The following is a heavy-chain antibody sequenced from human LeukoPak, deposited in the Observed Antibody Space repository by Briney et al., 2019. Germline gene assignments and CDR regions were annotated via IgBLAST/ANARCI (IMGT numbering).Heavy chain of an antibody. CDR1: GGSISSYY. V-gene: IGHV4-59*12. Sequence: PSETLSLTCTVSGGSISSYYWSWIRQPPGKGLEWIGEIYHTGSTNYSPSLRSRVTMSIDKSNNQFSLNLNSVIAADTAVYYCAKSGDYLWDYWGQGTLVTVSS. CDR2: IYHTGST. J-gene: IGHJ4*02. CDR3: AKSGDYLWDY. D-gene: IGHD3-16*01.